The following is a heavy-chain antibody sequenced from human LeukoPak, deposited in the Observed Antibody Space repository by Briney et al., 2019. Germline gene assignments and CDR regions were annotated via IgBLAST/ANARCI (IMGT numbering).Heavy chain of an antibody. Sequence: GGSLRLSCATSGFTFGNYWMTWVRQAPGKRLEWVANIDDRGSEKNYADSVKGRFTNSRDNARNSMFLQMNSLRVEDTAVYFCARDIPRGARYLDYWGRGTLVTVSS. CDR3: ARDIPRGARYLDY. CDR1: GFTFGNYW. V-gene: IGHV3-7*01. CDR2: IDDRGSEK. J-gene: IGHJ4*02. D-gene: IGHD1-14*01.